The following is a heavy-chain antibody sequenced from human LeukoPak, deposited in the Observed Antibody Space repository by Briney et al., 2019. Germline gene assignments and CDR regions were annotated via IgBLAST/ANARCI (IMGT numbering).Heavy chain of an antibody. J-gene: IGHJ6*02. CDR3: ARVPYYYGVDV. Sequence: EGSLRLSCAASGFTFSTYAMSWVRQAPGKGLEWVSAISGSGGNTYYADSVKGRFTIFRDNSKNTVYLQMNSLRAEDTAVYYCARVPYYYGVDVWGQGTTVTVSS. V-gene: IGHV3-23*01. CDR1: GFTFSTYA. CDR2: ISGSGGNT. D-gene: IGHD1-1*01.